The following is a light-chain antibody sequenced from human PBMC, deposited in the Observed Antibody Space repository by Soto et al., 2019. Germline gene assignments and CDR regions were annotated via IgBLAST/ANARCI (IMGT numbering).Light chain of an antibody. J-gene: IGLJ3*02. V-gene: IGLV2-23*01. CDR2: EGS. CDR3: CSYASDSTEVV. CDR1: SSDVGTYHL. Sequence: QSALTQPASVSGSPGQSITISCTGASSDVGTYHLVSWYQQHPGKVPKLLIYEGSKRPSGVSNRFSGSKAGDTASLTISGLQAEDEADYYCCSYASDSTEVVFGGGTKLTVL.